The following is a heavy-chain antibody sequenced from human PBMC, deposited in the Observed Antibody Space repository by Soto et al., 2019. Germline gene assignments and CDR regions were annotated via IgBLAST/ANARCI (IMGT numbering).Heavy chain of an antibody. Sequence: PGGSLRLSCAASGFSLSTYGVTWVRQAPGKGLEWVSGFSGGSGTTHYADSVKGRFSITRDNSKNTAHLQMNSLRVEDTAIYYCAKWNGDGDYWGQGTLVTVSS. CDR2: FSGGSGTT. CDR3: AKWNGDGDY. CDR1: GFSLSTYG. V-gene: IGHV3-23*01. D-gene: IGHD1-1*01. J-gene: IGHJ4*02.